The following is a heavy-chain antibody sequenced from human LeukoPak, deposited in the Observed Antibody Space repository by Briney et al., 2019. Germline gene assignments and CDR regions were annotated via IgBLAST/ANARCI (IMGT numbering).Heavy chain of an antibody. CDR1: GFTFSSYW. CDR2: INSDGSST. CDR3: ARDGSYYYDSRFDY. D-gene: IGHD3-22*01. V-gene: IGHV3-74*01. J-gene: IGHJ4*02. Sequence: GGSLRLSCAASGFTFSSYWIHWVRQAPGKGLVWVSRINSDGSSTSYADSVKGRFTISTDNAKNTLYLQMNSLRAEDTAVYYCARDGSYYYDSRFDYWGQGTLVTVSS.